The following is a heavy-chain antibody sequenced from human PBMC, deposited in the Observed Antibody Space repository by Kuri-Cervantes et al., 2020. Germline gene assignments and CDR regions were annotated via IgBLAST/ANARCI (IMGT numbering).Heavy chain of an antibody. CDR1: GFTFSSYA. CDR3: ARDLRIAARSWRGHPYDY. CDR2: ISYDGSNK. Sequence: GGSLRLSCAASGFTFSSYAMHWVRQAPGQGLEWVAVISYDGSNKYYADSVKGRFTISRDNSKNTLYLQMNSLRAEDTSVYYCARDLRIAARSWRGHPYDYWGQGTLVTVSS. J-gene: IGHJ4*02. V-gene: IGHV3-30-3*01. D-gene: IGHD6-6*01.